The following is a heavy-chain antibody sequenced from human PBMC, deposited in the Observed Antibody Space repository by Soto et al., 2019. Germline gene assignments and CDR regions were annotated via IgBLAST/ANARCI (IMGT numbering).Heavy chain of an antibody. CDR3: ARLLTYDSSGYYGDNWFDP. Sequence: SETLSLTCTVSCGSISSYYWSWIRQPPGKGLEWIGYIYYTGSTNYNPSLKSRVTISVDTSKNQFSLKLSSVTAADTAVYYCARLLTYDSSGYYGDNWFDPWGQGTLVTVSS. J-gene: IGHJ5*02. CDR1: CGSISSYY. V-gene: IGHV4-59*08. D-gene: IGHD3-22*01. CDR2: IYYTGST.